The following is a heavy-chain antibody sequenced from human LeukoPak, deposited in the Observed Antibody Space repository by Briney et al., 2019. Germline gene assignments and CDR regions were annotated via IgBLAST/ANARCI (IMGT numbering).Heavy chain of an antibody. V-gene: IGHV3-30*02. CDR3: AKRSGDFGDYYFDY. Sequence: GGSLRLSCAASGFTFSSYGMHWVRQAPGKGLEWVAFIRYDGSNKYYADSVKGRFTISRDNSKNTLYLQMNSLRAEDKAVYYCAKRSGDFGDYYFDYWGQGTLVTVSS. D-gene: IGHD4-17*01. J-gene: IGHJ4*02. CDR2: IRYDGSNK. CDR1: GFTFSSYG.